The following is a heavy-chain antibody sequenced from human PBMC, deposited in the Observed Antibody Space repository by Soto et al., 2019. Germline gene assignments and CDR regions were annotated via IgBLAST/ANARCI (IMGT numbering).Heavy chain of an antibody. D-gene: IGHD6-13*01. V-gene: IGHV4-4*02. Sequence: PSETLSLTCAVSGASISNSNWWSWVRQPPGKGLEWIGEIYHSGSTNYNPSLKSRVTISVDKSKNQFSLKLSSVTAADTAVYYCARGAAAGNNYGMDVWGQGTTVTVS. CDR3: ARGAAAGNNYGMDV. J-gene: IGHJ6*02. CDR1: GASISNSNW. CDR2: IYHSGST.